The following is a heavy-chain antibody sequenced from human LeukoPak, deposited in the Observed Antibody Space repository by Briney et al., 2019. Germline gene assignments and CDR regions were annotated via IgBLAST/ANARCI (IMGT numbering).Heavy chain of an antibody. J-gene: IGHJ4*02. D-gene: IGHD6-13*01. Sequence: GGPLRLSCAASGFTFSSYEKNWVRHAPGKGLEGVSGISWYSGSIGHADSVKGRFTISRDNAKNSLYLQMNSLRAEDMALYYCAKDIIGDYSSPTFDYWGQGTLVTVSS. V-gene: IGHV3-9*03. CDR3: AKDIIGDYSSPTFDY. CDR1: GFTFSSYE. CDR2: ISWYSGSI.